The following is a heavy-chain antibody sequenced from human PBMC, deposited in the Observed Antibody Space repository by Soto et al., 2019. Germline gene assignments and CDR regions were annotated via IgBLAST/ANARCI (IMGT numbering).Heavy chain of an antibody. Sequence: QVQLVQSGAEVKKPGASVKVSCKASGYTFTSYGISWVRQAPGQGLEWMGWISAYNGNTNYAQKLQGRVTMTPDTTTSTAYIELRSLRSDDTAVYYCARVSSGSYRIDWYFDLWGRGTLVTVSS. CDR2: ISAYNGNT. CDR3: ARVSSGSYRIDWYFDL. V-gene: IGHV1-18*04. D-gene: IGHD1-26*01. CDR1: GYTFTSYG. J-gene: IGHJ2*01.